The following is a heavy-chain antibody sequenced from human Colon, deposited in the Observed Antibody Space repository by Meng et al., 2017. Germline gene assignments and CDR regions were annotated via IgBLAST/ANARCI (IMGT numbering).Heavy chain of an antibody. CDR1: GGSISGYY. V-gene: IGHV4-4*07. J-gene: IGHJ4*02. D-gene: IGHD1-26*01. Sequence: SETLSLTCTVSGGSISGYYWNWIRQPAGKGLEWIGRIYTSGSTNYNPSLKSRVTVSIDTSKNQFSLKLSSVTAADTALYYCARAGIQSGSYYPLDYWGQGTLVTVSS. CDR2: IYTSGST. CDR3: ARAGIQSGSYYPLDY.